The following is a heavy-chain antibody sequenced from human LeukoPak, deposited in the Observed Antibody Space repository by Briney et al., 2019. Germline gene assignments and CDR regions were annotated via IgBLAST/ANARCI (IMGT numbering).Heavy chain of an antibody. CDR3: ARLSYSGSWRTYNWFDP. Sequence: SETLSLTCTVSGGSISSYYWSWIRQPPGKGLEWIGYIYYSGSTNYNPSLKSRVTISVDTSKNQFSLKLSSVTAADTAVYYCARLSYSGSWRTYNWFDPWGQGTLVTVSS. CDR2: IYYSGST. V-gene: IGHV4-59*08. J-gene: IGHJ5*02. CDR1: GGSISSYY. D-gene: IGHD6-13*01.